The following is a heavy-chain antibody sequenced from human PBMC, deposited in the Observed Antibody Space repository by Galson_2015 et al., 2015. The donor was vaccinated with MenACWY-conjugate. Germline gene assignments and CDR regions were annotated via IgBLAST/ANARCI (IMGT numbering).Heavy chain of an antibody. CDR3: ARDETAADFDY. V-gene: IGHV3-11*06. Sequence: VKGRFTISRDNAKNSLYLQMNSLRAEDTAVYYCARDETAADFDYWGQGTLVTVSS. D-gene: IGHD6-13*01. J-gene: IGHJ4*02.